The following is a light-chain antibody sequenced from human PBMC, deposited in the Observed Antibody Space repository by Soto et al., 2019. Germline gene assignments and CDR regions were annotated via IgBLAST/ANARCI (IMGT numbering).Light chain of an antibody. Sequence: QSVLTQPPSVSAAPGQRVTISCSGSNSNIGSNYVSWYQQLPGTAPKLVIYDNNNRPPGIPDRFSGSKSGTSATLGITGLQTGDEADYYFGTWDGSLSAYVFGTGTKLTVL. CDR1: NSNIGSNY. V-gene: IGLV1-51*01. CDR2: DNN. J-gene: IGLJ1*01. CDR3: GTWDGSLSAYV.